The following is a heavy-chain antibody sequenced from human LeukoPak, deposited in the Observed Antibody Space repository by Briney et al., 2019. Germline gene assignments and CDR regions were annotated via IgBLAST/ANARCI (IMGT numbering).Heavy chain of an antibody. CDR2: ISSSGSV. V-gene: IGHV4-4*09. CDR3: ARIPLGYSGAYYFDY. J-gene: IGHJ4*02. CDR1: RGSISGSIRSYY. Sequence: SETLSLTCTVSRGSISGSIRSYYWSWLRQPPGKGLEWIGYISSSGSVNDNPSLRSRVTISVDTSKNQFFPNLSSASAADTAVYYCARIPLGYSGAYYFDYWGQGTLVTVSP. D-gene: IGHD5-12*01.